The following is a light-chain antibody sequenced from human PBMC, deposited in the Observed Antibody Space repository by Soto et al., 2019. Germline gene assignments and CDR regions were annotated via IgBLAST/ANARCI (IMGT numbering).Light chain of an antibody. J-gene: IGLJ2*01. CDR3: QVWDSSRDPVV. Sequence: SYELTQPPSVSVAPGKTARITCGGNNIGSKSVHWYQPKPGQAPVLVIYYGSDRPSGIPERFSGSNSGNTASLTISRVEAGDEADYYCQVWDSSRDPVVFGGGTQLTVL. V-gene: IGLV3-21*04. CDR1: NIGSKS. CDR2: YGS.